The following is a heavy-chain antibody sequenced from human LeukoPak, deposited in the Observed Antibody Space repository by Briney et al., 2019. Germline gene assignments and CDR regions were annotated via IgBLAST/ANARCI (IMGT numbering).Heavy chain of an antibody. CDR3: ATEGGWGPTDYGDYVY. CDR1: GYTFTGYY. J-gene: IGHJ4*02. D-gene: IGHD4-17*01. Sequence: GASVKVSCKASGYTFTGYYMHWVRQAPGQGLEWMGWISTYKGNTKYAEKFQGRVTLTTDTSTSTAYMELRSLRSDDKAAYYCATEGGWGPTDYGDYVYWGQGTLVTVSS. CDR2: ISTYKGNT. V-gene: IGHV1-18*04.